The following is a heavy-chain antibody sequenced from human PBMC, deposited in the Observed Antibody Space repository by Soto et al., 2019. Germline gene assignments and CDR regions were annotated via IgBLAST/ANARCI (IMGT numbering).Heavy chain of an antibody. CDR3: ARSVAVPGAHIDY. CDR2: VYYTGST. J-gene: IGHJ4*02. Sequence: TSETLSLTCSVSGGSISGSYWSWIRQSPGKGLEWLGYVYYTGSTNYSPSLRSRVSISVDTSKNEFSLRLSSVTAADTAVYFCARSVAVPGAHIDYWGQGTQVTVSS. CDR1: GGSISGSY. D-gene: IGHD6-19*01. V-gene: IGHV4-59*01.